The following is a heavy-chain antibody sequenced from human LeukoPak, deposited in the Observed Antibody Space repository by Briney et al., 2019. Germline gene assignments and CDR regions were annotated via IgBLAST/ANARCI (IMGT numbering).Heavy chain of an antibody. D-gene: IGHD3-22*01. Sequence: GGSLRLSCLASGFTFNRYSIYWVRQAPGKGLEHVSGINYNGDTIVYADSVKGRFTISRDNSINTLYLQMNSLRREDSAVYYCVRSSGYYDCWGQGTLVTVSS. J-gene: IGHJ4*02. CDR2: INYNGDTI. CDR3: VRSSGYYDC. V-gene: IGHV3-64D*06. CDR1: GFTFNRYS.